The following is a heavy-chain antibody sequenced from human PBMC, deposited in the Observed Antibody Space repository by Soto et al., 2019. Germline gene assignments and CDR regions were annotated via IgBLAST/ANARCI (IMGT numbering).Heavy chain of an antibody. CDR2: ISSNGGST. CDR3: ARVERGYSYAWGAFDI. V-gene: IGHV3-64*01. Sequence: EVQLVESGGGLVQPGGSLRLSCAASGFTFSSYAMHWVRQAPGKGLEYVSAISSNGGSTYYANSVKGRFTISRDNSKNTLYLQMGSLRAEDMAVYYCARVERGYSYAWGAFDIWGQGTMVTVSS. CDR1: GFTFSSYA. D-gene: IGHD5-18*01. J-gene: IGHJ3*02.